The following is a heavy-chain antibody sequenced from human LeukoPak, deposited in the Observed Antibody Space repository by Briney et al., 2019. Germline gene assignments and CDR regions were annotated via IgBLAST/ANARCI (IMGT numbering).Heavy chain of an antibody. J-gene: IGHJ6*03. CDR1: GFTFSSYA. Sequence: GGSLRLSCAASGFTFSSYAMSWVRQAPGKGLEWVSAIGGSGGSTYYADSVKGRFTISRDNSKNTLYLQMNSLRAEDTAVYYCAKDSTGVTTLDYYYYMDVWGKGTTVTVSS. CDR2: IGGSGGST. CDR3: AKDSTGVTTLDYYYYMDV. D-gene: IGHD4-11*01. V-gene: IGHV3-23*01.